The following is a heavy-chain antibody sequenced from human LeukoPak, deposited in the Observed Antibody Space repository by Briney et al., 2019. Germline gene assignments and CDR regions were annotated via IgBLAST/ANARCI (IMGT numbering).Heavy chain of an antibody. CDR1: GSTFSDNW. CDR2: IKQDGSEN. V-gene: IGHV3-7*01. CDR3: AIGRRLPY. J-gene: IGHJ4*02. Sequence: PGRSLRLSWAAAGSTFSDNWMTWVRQPPGNGLEWVANIKQDGSENHYVESVKGRFTISRDNAKNSLYLQMNSLRAEDTAVYYCAIGRRLPYWGQGTLVTVSS.